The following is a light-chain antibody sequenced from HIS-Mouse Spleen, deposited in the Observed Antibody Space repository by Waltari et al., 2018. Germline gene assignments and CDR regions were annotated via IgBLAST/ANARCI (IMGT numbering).Light chain of an antibody. V-gene: IGKV1-5*03. CDR1: QSISSW. CDR3: QQYNSWWT. J-gene: IGKJ1*01. Sequence: DIQMTQSPPTLSASVGDRLTITCRASQSISSWLAWYQQKPGKAPKLLIYKASSLESGVPSRFSGSGSGTEFTLTISSLQPDDFATYYCQQYNSWWTFGQGTKVEIK. CDR2: KAS.